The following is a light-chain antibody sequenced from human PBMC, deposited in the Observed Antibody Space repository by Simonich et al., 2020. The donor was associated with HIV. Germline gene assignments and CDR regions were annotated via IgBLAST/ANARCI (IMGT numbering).Light chain of an antibody. V-gene: IGKV3-15*01. Sequence: EIVMTQSPATLSVSPGERATLSCRASQSVNSNLAWYPQKPGQAPRLLIYGASTRATGIPARFSGTGSGTEFTLTISSLQSEDFAVYYCQQYNNWWTFGQGTKVEIK. CDR1: QSVNSN. CDR3: QQYNNWWT. CDR2: GAS. J-gene: IGKJ1*01.